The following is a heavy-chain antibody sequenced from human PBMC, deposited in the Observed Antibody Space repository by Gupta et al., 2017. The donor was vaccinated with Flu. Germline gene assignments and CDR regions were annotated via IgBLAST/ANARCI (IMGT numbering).Heavy chain of an antibody. J-gene: IGHJ1*01. D-gene: IGHD3-10*01. CDR1: GYPFSTKTA. V-gene: IGHV1-3*04. CDR3: YKGERPLWAT. Sequence: QVHLVQSGAEVKQPGASAKISCETSGYPFSTKTATHCLRHAPGQRLEWLGGINTGNRNTKYSQTCQGRVTSTRESSTGTGYMELPRLTSEEKAVYYCYKGERPLWATGGQGTSGTVSS. CDR2: INTGNRNT.